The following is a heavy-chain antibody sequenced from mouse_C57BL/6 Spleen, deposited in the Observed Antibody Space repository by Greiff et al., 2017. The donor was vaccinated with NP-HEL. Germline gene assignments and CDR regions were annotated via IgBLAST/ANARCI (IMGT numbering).Heavy chain of an antibody. V-gene: IGHV7-3*01. CDR3: ARYKAHATSFDY. CDR2: IRNKANGYTS. J-gene: IGHJ2*02. Sequence: EVHLVESGGGLVQPGGSLSLSCAASGFTFTDYYMSWVRQPPGKGLEWLGFIRNKANGYTSEYSASVKGRFTISKDNSQSFLYLQMHAFRAADSASYYSARYKAHATSFDYWGQGTSLTVSS. D-gene: IGHD3-2*02. CDR1: GFTFTDYY.